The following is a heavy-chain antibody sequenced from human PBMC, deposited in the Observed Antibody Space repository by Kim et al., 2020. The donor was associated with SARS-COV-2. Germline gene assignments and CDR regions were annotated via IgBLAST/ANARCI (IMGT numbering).Heavy chain of an antibody. CDR1: GFTFSSYG. Sequence: GGSLRLSCAASGFTFSSYGMHWVRQAPGKGLEWVAVIWYDGSNKYYADSVKGRFTISRDNSKNTLYLQMNSLRAEDTAVYYCAREGTPDAFDIWGQGTMFTVSS. CDR3: AREGTPDAFDI. D-gene: IGHD2-15*01. J-gene: IGHJ3*02. V-gene: IGHV3-33*01. CDR2: IWYDGSNK.